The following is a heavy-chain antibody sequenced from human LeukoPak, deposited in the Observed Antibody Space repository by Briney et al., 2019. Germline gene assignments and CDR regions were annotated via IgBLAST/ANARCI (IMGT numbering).Heavy chain of an antibody. J-gene: IGHJ4*02. V-gene: IGHV3-30*03. D-gene: IGHD3-22*01. CDR3: ARVLNYYDSSGYYFSY. CDR1: GFTFSRYG. Sequence: GRSLRLSCAASGFTFSRYGMHWVRQAPGKGLEWVAVISNDGRNKFYADSVKGRFTISRDNSKNTLYLQMNSLRAEDTAVYYCARVLNYYDSSGYYFSYWGQGTLVTVSS. CDR2: ISNDGRNK.